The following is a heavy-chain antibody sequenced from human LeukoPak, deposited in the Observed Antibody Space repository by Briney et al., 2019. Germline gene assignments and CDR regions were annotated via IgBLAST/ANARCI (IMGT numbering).Heavy chain of an antibody. CDR3: ARGKTYAPNTLDY. Sequence: ASVKVSCKASGYTFTDYYMHWVRQAPGQGLEWMGRINPNTGGTNYAQIFQGRVTLTRDTSIGTAYMELSRLRSDDTAFYYCARGKTYAPNTLDYWGQGTLVTVSS. CDR2: INPNTGGT. J-gene: IGHJ4*02. CDR1: GYTFTDYY. V-gene: IGHV1-2*06. D-gene: IGHD3-16*01.